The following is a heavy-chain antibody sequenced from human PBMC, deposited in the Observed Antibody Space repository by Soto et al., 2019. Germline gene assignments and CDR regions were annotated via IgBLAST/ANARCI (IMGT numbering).Heavy chain of an antibody. D-gene: IGHD1-26*01. CDR2: ISANNGKT. CDR1: GGTFSSYA. CDR3: ARASGSSYWFDP. V-gene: IGHV1-18*01. J-gene: IGHJ5*02. Sequence: ASVKVSCKASGGTFSSYAISWVRQAPGQGLEWMGWISANNGKTNYAQKLQGRDTMTTDKSTSTAYMELRSLRSDDTAVYYCARASGSSYWFDPWGQGTLVTVSS.